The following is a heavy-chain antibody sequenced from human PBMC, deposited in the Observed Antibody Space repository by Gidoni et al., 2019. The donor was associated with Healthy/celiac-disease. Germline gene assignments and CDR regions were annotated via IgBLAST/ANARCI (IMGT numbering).Heavy chain of an antibody. CDR2: SIPILGPA. Sequence: QVQLVQSGAEVKKPGSAVEVSCKASGDTFSSYALSWVRQAPGQGLEWKGGSIPILGPANHAQKFQGRVTITADKSTSTAYMELSSLRSEDTAVYYCARGKGDADDYWGQGTLVTVSS. V-gene: IGHV1-69*06. D-gene: IGHD3-16*01. CDR1: GDTFSSYA. CDR3: ARGKGDADDY. J-gene: IGHJ4*02.